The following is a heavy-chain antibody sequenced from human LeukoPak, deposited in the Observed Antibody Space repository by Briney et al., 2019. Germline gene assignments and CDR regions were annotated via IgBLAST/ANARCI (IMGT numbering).Heavy chain of an antibody. CDR1: GFIFSNYW. CDR2: IKKDGSEK. D-gene: IGHD3-10*01. CDR3: SGGSRFVDY. Sequence: PGGSLRLSCAATGFIFSNYWMTWVRQAPGKGLEWVANIKKDGSEKYYVDSVKGRFTISRDNAKNSLFLQMNSLRVEDTAVYYCSGGSRFVDYWGQGTLVTVSS. J-gene: IGHJ4*02. V-gene: IGHV3-7*04.